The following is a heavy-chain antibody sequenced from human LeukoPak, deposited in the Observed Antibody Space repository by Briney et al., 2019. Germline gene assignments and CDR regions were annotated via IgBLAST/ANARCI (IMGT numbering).Heavy chain of an antibody. J-gene: IGHJ4*02. D-gene: IGHD2-21*02. CDR2: INQDASEI. CDR3: ATDRDNSDWQKRFDS. CDR1: GFTFSTYW. Sequence: PGGSLRRSCAASGFTFSTYWMNWYRQAPGKGLEWVGNINQDASEINCVASVRGRFTISRDNAKNSLHLQMNSLRAEDTAVYYCATDRDNSDWQKRFDSWGQGTLVTVSS. V-gene: IGHV3-7*01.